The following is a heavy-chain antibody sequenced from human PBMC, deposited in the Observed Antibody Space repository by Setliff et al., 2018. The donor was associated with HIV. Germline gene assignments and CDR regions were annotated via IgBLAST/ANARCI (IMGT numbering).Heavy chain of an antibody. Sequence: ASETLSLTCTVSGGSISSYYWSWIRQPTGKGLEWIGYIYCSGSTNYNPSLKSRVTISVDTSKNQFSLKLSSVTAADTAVYYCARRRSSSWYGADAFDIWGQGTMVTVSS. CDR1: GGSISSYY. V-gene: IGHV4-59*08. CDR2: IYCSGST. CDR3: ARRRSSSWYGADAFDI. J-gene: IGHJ3*02. D-gene: IGHD6-13*01.